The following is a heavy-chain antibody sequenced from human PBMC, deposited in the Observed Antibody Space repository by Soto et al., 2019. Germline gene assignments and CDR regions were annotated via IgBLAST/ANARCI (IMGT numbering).Heavy chain of an antibody. Sequence: QVQLVQSGAEVKKPGASVKVSCKASGYTFTSYVSWVRQAPGQGLEWMGWISAYNGNTNYAQKLQGRVTMTTDTSTSTAYMELRGLRSDDTAVYYCARDQGGSYYYWGQGTLVTVSS. D-gene: IGHD1-26*01. CDR1: GYTFTSY. CDR3: ARDQGGSYYY. V-gene: IGHV1-18*01. J-gene: IGHJ4*02. CDR2: ISAYNGNT.